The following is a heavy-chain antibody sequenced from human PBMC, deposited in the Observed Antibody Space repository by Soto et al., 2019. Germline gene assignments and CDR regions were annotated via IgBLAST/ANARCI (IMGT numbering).Heavy chain of an antibody. CDR3: ARHALIVVVVAATPDY. V-gene: IGHV3-30-3*01. J-gene: IGHJ4*02. CDR1: GFTFSSYA. CDR2: ISYDGSNK. D-gene: IGHD2-15*01. Sequence: QVQLVESGGGVVQPGRSLRLSCAASGFTFSSYAMHWVRQAPGKGLEWVAVISYDGSNKYYADSVKGRFTISRDNSKNTLYLQMNSLRAEDTAVYYCARHALIVVVVAATPDYGGQGTLVTVSS.